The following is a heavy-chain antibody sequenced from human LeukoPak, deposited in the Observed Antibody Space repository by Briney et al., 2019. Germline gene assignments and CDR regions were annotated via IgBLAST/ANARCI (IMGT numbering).Heavy chain of an antibody. V-gene: IGHV1-18*01. D-gene: IGHD5-12*01. CDR1: GYTFTSYG. CDR2: ISAYNGNT. J-gene: IGHJ5*02. Sequence: ASVKVSCKASGYTFTSYGIGWVRHAPGQGLEWMGWISAYNGNTNYAQKLQGRVTMTTDTSTSTAYMERRSLRSDDTAVYYCASSGYDLNWFDPWGQGTLVTVSS. CDR3: ASSGYDLNWFDP.